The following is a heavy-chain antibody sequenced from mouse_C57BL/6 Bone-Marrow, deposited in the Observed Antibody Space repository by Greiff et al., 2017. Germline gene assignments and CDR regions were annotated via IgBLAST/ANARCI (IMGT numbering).Heavy chain of an antibody. V-gene: IGHV1-52*01. CDR3: ARDSSGYVRYFDY. D-gene: IGHD3-2*02. CDR1: GYTFTSYW. J-gene: IGHJ2*01. Sequence: QVQLQQPGAELVRPGSSVKLSCKASGYTFTSYWMHWVKQRPIQGLEWIGNIDPSDSETHYNQKFTDKDTLTVDKYSSTAYMQLSSLTSEDAAVYYWARDSSGYVRYFDYWGQGTTLTVSS. CDR2: IDPSDSET.